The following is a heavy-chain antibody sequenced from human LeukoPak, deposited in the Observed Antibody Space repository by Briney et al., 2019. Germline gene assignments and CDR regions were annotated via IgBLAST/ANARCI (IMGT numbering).Heavy chain of an antibody. CDR3: ARALGTRSGYFDL. Sequence: SETLSLTCAVSGYSISSGYYWGWIRQPPGKGLEWIGSIYHSGSTYYNPSLKSRVTISVDTSKNQFSLKRSSVTAADTAVYYCARALGTRSGYFDLWGRGTLVTVSS. V-gene: IGHV4-38-2*01. J-gene: IGHJ2*01. CDR2: IYHSGST. CDR1: GYSISSGYY. D-gene: IGHD3-10*01.